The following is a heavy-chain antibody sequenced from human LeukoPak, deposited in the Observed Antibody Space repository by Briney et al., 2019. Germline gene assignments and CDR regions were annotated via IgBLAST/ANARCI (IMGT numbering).Heavy chain of an antibody. CDR1: GYSFTSYG. CDR3: ARDKYYDRGADI. J-gene: IGHJ3*02. CDR2: ISAYNGNT. V-gene: IGHV1-18*01. Sequence: GESLKISCKGSGYSFTSYGISWVRQAPGQGLEWMGWISAYNGNTNYAQKLQGRVTMTTDTSTSTAYMELRSLRSDDTAVYYCARDKYYDRGADIWGQGTMVTVSS. D-gene: IGHD3-22*01.